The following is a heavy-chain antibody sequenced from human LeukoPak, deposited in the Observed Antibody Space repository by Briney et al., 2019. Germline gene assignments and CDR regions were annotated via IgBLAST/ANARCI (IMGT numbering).Heavy chain of an antibody. J-gene: IGHJ5*02. Sequence: SETLSLTCTVSGGSISSYYWSWIRQPPGKGLEWIGYISYSGSTNYNPSLKSRVTISVDTSKNQFSLKLTSVTAADTAVYYCARHSTGFGCSSTSCYTGDWFDPWGQGTLVTVSS. CDR2: ISYSGST. CDR3: ARHSTGFGCSSTSCYTGDWFDP. D-gene: IGHD2-2*02. V-gene: IGHV4-59*08. CDR1: GGSISSYY.